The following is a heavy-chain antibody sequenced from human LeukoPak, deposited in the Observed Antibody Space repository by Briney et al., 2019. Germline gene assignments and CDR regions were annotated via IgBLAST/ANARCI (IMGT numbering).Heavy chain of an antibody. J-gene: IGHJ4*02. CDR3: ARDGPGIDYGDSTLGLFDY. D-gene: IGHD4-17*01. Sequence: GGSLRLSCAASGFTFDDYGMSWVRQAPGKGLEWVSGINWNGGSTGYADSVKGRFTISRDNAKNSLYLQMNSLRAEDTALYYCARDGPGIDYGDSTLGLFDYWGQGTLVTVSS. CDR1: GFTFDDYG. V-gene: IGHV3-20*04. CDR2: INWNGGST.